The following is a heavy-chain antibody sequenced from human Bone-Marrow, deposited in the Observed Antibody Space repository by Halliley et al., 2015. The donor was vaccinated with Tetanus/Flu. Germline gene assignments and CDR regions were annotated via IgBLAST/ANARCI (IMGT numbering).Heavy chain of an antibody. CDR3: ARSYDCHGYFFDF. CDR1: GFTFSSYG. V-gene: IGHV3-30*03. Sequence: SLRLSCAASGFTFSSYGMHWVRQAPGKGLEWGAVISYDGSSKDYADSVKGRFTISRDNSKNTLYLQMNSLRTEDTAVYFCARSYDCHGYFFDFWGQGTLVIVSS. D-gene: IGHD3-22*01. J-gene: IGHJ4*02. CDR2: ISYDGSSK.